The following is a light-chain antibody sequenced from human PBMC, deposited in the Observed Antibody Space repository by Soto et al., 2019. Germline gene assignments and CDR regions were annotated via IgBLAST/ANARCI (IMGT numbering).Light chain of an antibody. V-gene: IGKV1D-12*01. Sequence: DIQMTQSPSSVSASIGDRFTITCRASQGIGRWLAWYQQKPGKAPKLLIYDASSLQSGVPSRFSGSGSGTDFTLTIDILQPEDFATYFCQQADSFHLTFGGGTKVDIK. CDR1: QGIGRW. CDR2: DAS. CDR3: QQADSFHLT. J-gene: IGKJ4*01.